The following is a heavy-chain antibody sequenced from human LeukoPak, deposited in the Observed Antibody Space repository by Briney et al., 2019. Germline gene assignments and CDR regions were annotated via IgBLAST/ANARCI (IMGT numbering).Heavy chain of an antibody. Sequence: SETLSLTCTVSGGSIHSYWSWIRQPAGKGLEWIGRISGSGTITYNPALQSRLTISIDTSKNQFSLKLSSVTAADTAVYYCARVYYLFSGYDYVGYWGQGTLVTVSS. CDR1: GGSIHSY. V-gene: IGHV4-4*07. D-gene: IGHD5-12*01. CDR3: ARVYYLFSGYDYVGY. CDR2: ISGSGTI. J-gene: IGHJ4*02.